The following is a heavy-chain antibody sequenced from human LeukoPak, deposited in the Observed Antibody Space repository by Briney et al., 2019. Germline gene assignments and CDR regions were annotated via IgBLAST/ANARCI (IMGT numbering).Heavy chain of an antibody. CDR3: VRGLYGSDSY. CDR2: IYHTGRS. Sequence: SDTLSLTCDVSGGSISSDNWWIWVRQPPGKGLEWIGEIYHTGRSNYNPSLKSRVSMSVDKSKNQFSLTLSSVTAADTALCYCVRGLYGSDSYWGQGNLVTVSS. D-gene: IGHD1-26*01. J-gene: IGHJ4*02. CDR1: GGSISSDNW. V-gene: IGHV4-4*02.